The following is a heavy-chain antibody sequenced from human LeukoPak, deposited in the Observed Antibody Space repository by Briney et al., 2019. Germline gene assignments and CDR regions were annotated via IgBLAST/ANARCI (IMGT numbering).Heavy chain of an antibody. CDR3: AKGSWEGMDV. CDR2: ISGSGGST. Sequence: PGGSLRLSCAASGFTFSSYAMSWVRQAPGKGLEWVSAISGSGGSTYYADSAKGRLTISRDNSKNTLYLQMKSLRAEDTAVYYGAKGSWEGMDVWGQGTTVTVSS. J-gene: IGHJ6*02. V-gene: IGHV3-23*01. CDR1: GFTFSSYA. D-gene: IGHD1-26*01.